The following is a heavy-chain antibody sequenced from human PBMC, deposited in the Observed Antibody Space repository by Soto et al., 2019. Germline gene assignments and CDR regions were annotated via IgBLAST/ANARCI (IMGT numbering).Heavy chain of an antibody. Sequence: GGSLRLSCAASGFTFSSYAMSWVRQAPGKGLEWVSAISGSGGSTYSADSVKGRFTISRDNSKNTLYLQMNSLRAEDTAVYYCAKARGSSTPAPGSYWGQGTLVTVSS. CDR1: GFTFSSYA. J-gene: IGHJ4*02. D-gene: IGHD2-2*01. V-gene: IGHV3-23*01. CDR3: AKARGSSTPAPGSY. CDR2: ISGSGGST.